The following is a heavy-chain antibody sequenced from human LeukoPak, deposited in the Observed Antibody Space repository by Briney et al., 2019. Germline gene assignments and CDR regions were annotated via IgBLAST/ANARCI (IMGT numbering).Heavy chain of an antibody. CDR2: IKHDGSEK. CDR1: GFTFRDYW. Sequence: PGGSLRLSXAASGFTFRDYWMSWVCQAPGKGLEWVANIKHDGSEKYYVASVKGRFTISKDIPKNSLYLQMNSLRTEDTAVYYCARDGRRITIFGVVIPLQHWGQGTLVTVSS. D-gene: IGHD3-3*01. V-gene: IGHV3-7*01. CDR3: ARDGRRITIFGVVIPLQH. J-gene: IGHJ1*01.